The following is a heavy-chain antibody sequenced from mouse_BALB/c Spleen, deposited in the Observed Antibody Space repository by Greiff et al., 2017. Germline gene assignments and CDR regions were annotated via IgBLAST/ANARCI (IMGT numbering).Heavy chain of an antibody. CDR1: GFSLTSYG. Sequence: VQLVESGPGLVQPSQSLSITCTVSGFSLTSYGVHWVRQSPGKGLEWLGVIWSGGSTDYNAAFISRLSISKDNSKSQVFFKMNSLQANDTAIYYCARNWDDGYWYFDVWGAGTTVTVSS. V-gene: IGHV2-2*02. CDR3: ARNWDDGYWYFDV. CDR2: IWSGGST. D-gene: IGHD2-3*01. J-gene: IGHJ1*01.